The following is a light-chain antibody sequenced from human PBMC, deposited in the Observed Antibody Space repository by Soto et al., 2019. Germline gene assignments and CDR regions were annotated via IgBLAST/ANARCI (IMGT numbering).Light chain of an antibody. V-gene: IGKV1-12*01. CDR2: AAP. Sequence: DIQMAQSPSSVSASVGDRVTITCRASQGISKWLAWYQQKPGKAPKFLMYAAPTLQSGVPSRFSGSGSGTDFALTISSLQPEDFATYYCQQAISFLFTFGQRTLLEIK. CDR1: QGISKW. J-gene: IGKJ5*01. CDR3: QQAISFLFT.